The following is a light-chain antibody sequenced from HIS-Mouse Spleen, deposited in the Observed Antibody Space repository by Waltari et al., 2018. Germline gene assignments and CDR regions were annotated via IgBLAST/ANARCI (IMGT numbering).Light chain of an antibody. CDR3: QAWDSSTVV. CDR2: SNN. J-gene: IGLJ2*01. CDR1: SSNIGSNT. V-gene: IGLV1-44*01. Sequence: QSVLTQPPSASGTPGQRVTISCSGSSSNIGSNTVNWYQQLPGTAPKLLIYSNNPRPSGVPDRFSGSNSGNTATLTISGTQAMDEADYYCQAWDSSTVVFGGGTKLTVL.